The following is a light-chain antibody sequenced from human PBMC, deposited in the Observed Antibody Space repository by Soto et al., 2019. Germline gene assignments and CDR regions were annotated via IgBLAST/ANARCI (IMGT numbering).Light chain of an antibody. CDR2: EVS. CDR1: SSDVGGYNY. V-gene: IGLV2-14*01. J-gene: IGLJ1*01. Sequence: QSALIQPASVSGSPGQSITISCTGTSSDVGGYNYVSWYQQHPGKAPKLMIYEVSNRPSGVSNRFSGSKSGNTASLTISGLQAEDEADYYCSSYTSSILYVFGTGTKV. CDR3: SSYTSSILYV.